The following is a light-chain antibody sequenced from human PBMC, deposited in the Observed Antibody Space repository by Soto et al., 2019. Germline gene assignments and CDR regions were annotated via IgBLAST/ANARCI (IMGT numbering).Light chain of an antibody. J-gene: IGKJ2*01. CDR1: QRVSSN. CDR2: GAS. Sequence: EIVMTQSPATLSVSPGERATLSCRASQRVSSNLAWYQQKPGQAPGLLLYGASTRATGIPARFSGSGSGTEFTITISSLQSEDFALYYCQQYNSWPLTFGQGTKLEI. CDR3: QQYNSWPLT. V-gene: IGKV3-15*01.